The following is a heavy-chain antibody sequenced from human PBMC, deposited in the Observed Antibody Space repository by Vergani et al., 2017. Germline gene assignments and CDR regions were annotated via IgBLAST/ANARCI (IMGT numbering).Heavy chain of an antibody. Sequence: EVQLVESGGGLVKPGGSLRLSCAASGFTFSSYSMNWVRQAPGKGLEWVSSISSSSSYIYYADSVKGRFTISRDNAKNSLYLQKNSLRAEDTAVYYCAREAYDFGSGPKTNWFDPWGQGTLVTVSS. CDR3: AREAYDFGSGPKTNWFDP. D-gene: IGHD3-3*01. CDR1: GFTFSSYS. J-gene: IGHJ5*02. V-gene: IGHV3-21*01. CDR2: ISSSSSYI.